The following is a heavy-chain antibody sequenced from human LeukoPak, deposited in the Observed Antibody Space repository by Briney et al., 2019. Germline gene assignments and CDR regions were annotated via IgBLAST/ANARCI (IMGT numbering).Heavy chain of an antibody. CDR1: GYTFTSYD. V-gene: IGHV1-8*01. Sequence: ASVKVSCKASGYTFTSYDINWVRQAAGQGLEWMGWMNPNSGNTGYAQTFQGRVTMTRNTSISTAYMELSSLRSEDTAVYYCARGKRKLERRLTNWFDPWGQGTLVTVSS. CDR2: MNPNSGNT. CDR3: ARGKRKLERRLTNWFDP. J-gene: IGHJ5*02. D-gene: IGHD1-1*01.